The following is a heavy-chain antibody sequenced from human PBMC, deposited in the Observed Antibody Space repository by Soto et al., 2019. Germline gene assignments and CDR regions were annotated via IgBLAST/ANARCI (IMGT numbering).Heavy chain of an antibody. CDR1: GFTFSSYA. D-gene: IGHD2-2*01. CDR2: ISGSGDRT. J-gene: IGHJ4*02. CDR3: VRGTRDWDGVDY. Sequence: EVQLLESGGGLVQPGGSLRVSCAASGFTFSSYAMSWVRQAPGKGLEWVSGISGSGDRTHYADSVKGRFTISRDISKNTLYLQMNSLRAEDAAVYYCVRGTRDWDGVDYWGQGSLVTVSS. V-gene: IGHV3-23*01.